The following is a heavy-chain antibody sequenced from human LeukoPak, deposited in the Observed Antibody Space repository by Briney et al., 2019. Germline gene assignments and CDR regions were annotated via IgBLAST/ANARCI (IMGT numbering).Heavy chain of an antibody. CDR2: IIPIFGTA. V-gene: IGHV1-69*13. J-gene: IGHJ6*02. CDR1: GGTFSSYA. Sequence: ASVKVSCKASGGTFSSYAISWVRQAPGQGLEWMGGIIPIFGTANYAQKFQGRVTITADESTSTAYMELSSLRSEDTAVYYCARVDTTGTTIRYYYYGMDVWGQGTTVTVSS. D-gene: IGHD1-1*01. CDR3: ARVDTTGTTIRYYYYGMDV.